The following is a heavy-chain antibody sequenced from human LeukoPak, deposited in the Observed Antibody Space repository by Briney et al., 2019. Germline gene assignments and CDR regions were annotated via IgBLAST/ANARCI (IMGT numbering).Heavy chain of an antibody. CDR3: ARPLTGYSYFDY. V-gene: IGHV4-39*01. D-gene: IGHD3-9*01. Sequence: SETLSLTCGVSGGSITNTNYWTWIRQPPGKGLEWIGSVYYSGSTSYNPPLKSRVTISVDTSKNQFSLKLNSVTAADTAVYYCARPLTGYSYFDYWGQGTLVTVSS. CDR1: GGSITNTNY. J-gene: IGHJ4*02. CDR2: VYYSGST.